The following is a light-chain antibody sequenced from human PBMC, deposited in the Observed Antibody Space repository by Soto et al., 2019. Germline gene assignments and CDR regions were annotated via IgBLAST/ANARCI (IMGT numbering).Light chain of an antibody. CDR1: SSDVGSYNL. CDR3: CSYAGSNTLV. CDR2: EGS. J-gene: IGLJ2*01. V-gene: IGLV2-23*01. Sequence: QSVLTQPASVSGSPGQSITISCTGTSSDVGSYNLVSWYQQDPGKAPKLMIYEGSKRPSGVSYRFSGSKSGYTASLTISGLQAEDEADYYCCSYAGSNTLVFGGGTKLTVL.